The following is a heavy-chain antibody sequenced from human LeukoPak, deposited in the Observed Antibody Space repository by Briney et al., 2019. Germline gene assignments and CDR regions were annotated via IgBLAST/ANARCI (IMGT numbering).Heavy chain of an antibody. CDR3: ARCSGGDCYRPLDF. CDR1: GYTFTSYG. Sequence: ASVKVPCKASGYTFTSYGSSWVRQAPGQGLEWMGWISADNGNTNYAQKLQGRVTMTTDTSTSTAYMELRSLRSDDTAVYFCARCSGGDCYRPLDFRGQGTLVTVS. J-gene: IGHJ4*02. V-gene: IGHV1-18*01. D-gene: IGHD2-21*01. CDR2: ISADNGNT.